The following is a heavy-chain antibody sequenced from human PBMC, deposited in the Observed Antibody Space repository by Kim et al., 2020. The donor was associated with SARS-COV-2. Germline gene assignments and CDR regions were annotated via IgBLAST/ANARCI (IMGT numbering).Heavy chain of an antibody. J-gene: IGHJ1*01. CDR1: GFPFGDYA. CDR3: VKDRCNDWSCRFKH. CDR2: ITSNGDRT. Sequence: GGSLRLSCSASGFPFGDYAMHWVRQAPGKGLEWVCLITSNGDRTHYAYSVKGQFTTSIYNSKTSLNLHIHSLSAEDTALYYCVKDRCNDWSCRFKHSGQG. D-gene: IGHD1-26*01. V-gene: IGHV3-43D*03.